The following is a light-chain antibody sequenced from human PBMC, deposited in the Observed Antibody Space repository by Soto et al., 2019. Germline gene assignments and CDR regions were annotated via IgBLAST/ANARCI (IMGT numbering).Light chain of an antibody. CDR1: TSNIGNNY. CDR2: DTN. Sequence: QSVLTQPPSVSAAPGQQVTISCSGETSNIGNNYVSWYQQLPGAAPNLLIYDTNNRPSEIPDRFSGSRSGTSATLAITGLQTGDEGVYYCGAWDSSLSGVLFGGGTKVTVL. V-gene: IGLV1-51*01. J-gene: IGLJ2*01. CDR3: GAWDSSLSGVL.